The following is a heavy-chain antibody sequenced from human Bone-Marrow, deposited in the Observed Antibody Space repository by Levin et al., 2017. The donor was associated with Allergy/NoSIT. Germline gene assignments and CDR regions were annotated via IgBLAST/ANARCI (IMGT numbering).Heavy chain of an antibody. CDR1: GFTFSSYA. CDR2: ISYDGSNK. D-gene: IGHD2-21*02. V-gene: IGHV3-30-3*01. J-gene: IGHJ4*02. CDR3: ARIIVVVTAINYFDY. Sequence: PGGSLRLSCAASGFTFSSYAMHWVRQAPGKGLEWVAVISYDGSNKYYADSVKGRFTISRDNSKNTLYLQMNSLRAEDTAVYYCARIIVVVTAINYFDYWGQGTLVTVSS.